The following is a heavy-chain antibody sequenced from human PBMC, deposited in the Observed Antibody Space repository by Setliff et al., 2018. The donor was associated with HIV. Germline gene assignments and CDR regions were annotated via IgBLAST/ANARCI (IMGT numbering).Heavy chain of an antibody. J-gene: IGHJ6*03. D-gene: IGHD4-17*01. CDR3: VKARVDGDYYYYYYMDV. V-gene: IGHV3-64D*09. CDR1: GFTFGSYA. Sequence: HPGGSLRLSCSASGFTFGSYAMHWVRQAPGKGLEYVSAISSNGGSTYYADSVKGRFTISRDNSKNTLYLQMSSLRAEDTAVYYCVKARVDGDYYYYYYMDVWGKGTTVTVSS. CDR2: ISSNGGST.